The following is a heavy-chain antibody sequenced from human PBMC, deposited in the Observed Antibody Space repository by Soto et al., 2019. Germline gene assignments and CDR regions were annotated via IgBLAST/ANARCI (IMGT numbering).Heavy chain of an antibody. V-gene: IGHV5-10-1*01. D-gene: IGHD3-16*02. CDR1: GYSFTSYW. CDR2: IDPSDSST. Sequence: GESLKISRKGSGYSFTSYWISWVRQMPGKGLEWMGRIDPSDSSTNYSPPFQGHVTISADKCISTAYLQWSSLKASDNAMYYCASLSGVVTLYPKASHYGMDVWGQGTTVTVSS. J-gene: IGHJ6*02. CDR3: ASLSGVVTLYPKASHYGMDV.